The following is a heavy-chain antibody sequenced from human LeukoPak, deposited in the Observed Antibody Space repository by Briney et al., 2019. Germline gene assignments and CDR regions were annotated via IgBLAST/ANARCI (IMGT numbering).Heavy chain of an antibody. J-gene: IGHJ4*02. V-gene: IGHV3-9*01. CDR3: AKDYGYSSSWYDY. CDR2: ISWNSASV. Sequence: PGGSLRLSCEASGFTFDDYGMHWVRQAPGKGLEWVSTISWNSASVGYVDSVKGRFIISRDNAKKTLYLQMNSLRPEDTALYYCAKDYGYSSSWYDYWGQGTLVTLSS. CDR1: GFTFDDYG. D-gene: IGHD6-13*01.